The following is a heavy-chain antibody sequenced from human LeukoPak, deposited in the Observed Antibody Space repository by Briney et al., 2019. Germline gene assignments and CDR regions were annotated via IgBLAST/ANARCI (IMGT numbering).Heavy chain of an antibody. CDR1: GYSFTSNY. Sequence: ASVKVSCKASGYSFTSNYIHWVRQAPGQGLEWMGMIYPRDGSASYAQKFQGRVTVTRDTSTSTVHMELSGLRSEDTAVYYCARDQEAFDYWGQGTLVTVSS. V-gene: IGHV1-46*01. J-gene: IGHJ4*02. CDR3: ARDQEAFDY. CDR2: IYPRDGSA.